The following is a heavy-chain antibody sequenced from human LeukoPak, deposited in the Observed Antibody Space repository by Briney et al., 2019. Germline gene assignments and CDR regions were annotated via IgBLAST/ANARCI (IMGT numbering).Heavy chain of an antibody. J-gene: IGHJ3*02. D-gene: IGHD3-3*01. CDR2: ISGSGGRT. CDR3: AKMGSDWSGYDAFDM. CDR1: GFIFSSYA. Sequence: GGSLRLSCAASGFIFSSYAMSWVRQAPGKGLEWVSGISGSGGRTYYADSVKGRFTISRDNSKNTLYVQMNRLRAEDTAVYYCAKMGSDWSGYDAFDMWGQGTVVTVSS. V-gene: IGHV3-23*01.